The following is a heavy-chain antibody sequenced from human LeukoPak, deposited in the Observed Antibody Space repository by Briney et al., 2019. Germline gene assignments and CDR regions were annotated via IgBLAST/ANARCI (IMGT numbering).Heavy chain of an antibody. CDR3: AKDFYDSGIYYDYDAFDV. CDR2: ISGSGGST. CDR1: GFTFSSYA. Sequence: PGGSLRLSCAASGFTFSSYAMSWVRQAPGKGLEWVSAISGSGGSTYYADSVKGRFTISRDNSKNTLYLQMNSLRAEDTAVYYCAKDFYDSGIYYDYDAFDVWGQGTMVTVSS. J-gene: IGHJ3*01. V-gene: IGHV3-23*01. D-gene: IGHD3-10*01.